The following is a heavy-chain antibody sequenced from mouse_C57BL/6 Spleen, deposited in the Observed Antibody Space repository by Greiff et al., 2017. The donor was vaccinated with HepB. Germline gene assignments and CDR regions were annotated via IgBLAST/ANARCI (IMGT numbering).Heavy chain of an antibody. J-gene: IGHJ4*01. Sequence: VQLQESGAELARPGASVKLSCTASGYTFTSYGISWVKQRTGQGLEWIGEIYPRSGNTYYNEKFKGKATLTADKSSSTAYMELRSLTSEDSGVYFCARSTMVTTGGYYYAMDDWGQGTSVTVSS. D-gene: IGHD2-2*01. V-gene: IGHV1-81*01. CDR3: ARSTMVTTGGYYYAMDD. CDR1: GYTFTSYG. CDR2: IYPRSGNT.